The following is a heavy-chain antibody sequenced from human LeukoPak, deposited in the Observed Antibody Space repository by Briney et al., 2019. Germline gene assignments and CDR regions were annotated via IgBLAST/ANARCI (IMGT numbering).Heavy chain of an antibody. Sequence: PSETLSLTCDVSGYSISSGYYWGWIRQPPGKGLEWIGNIYQSGSTFHNPSLKSRATISLDTSKNQFSLKLRSVTAADTAVYYCAREVGYCSRTSCLDWFDPWGQGTLVTVSS. CDR1: GYSISSGYY. V-gene: IGHV4-38-2*01. CDR3: AREVGYCSRTSCLDWFDP. D-gene: IGHD2-2*01. CDR2: IYQSGST. J-gene: IGHJ5*02.